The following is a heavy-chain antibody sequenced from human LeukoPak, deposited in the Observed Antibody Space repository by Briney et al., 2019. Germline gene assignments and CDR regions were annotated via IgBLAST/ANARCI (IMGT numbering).Heavy chain of an antibody. CDR1: GGSINSHY. CDR2: IFYSGST. D-gene: IGHD1-26*01. Sequence: SETLSLTCTVSGGSINSHYWSWIRQPPGKGLEWIGYIFYSGSTDYNPSLKSRVTISIHTSKDQFSLKLTSVTAADTAVYYCARDPGYSTIPEGFDPWGQGILVTVSS. V-gene: IGHV4-59*11. CDR3: ARDPGYSTIPEGFDP. J-gene: IGHJ5*02.